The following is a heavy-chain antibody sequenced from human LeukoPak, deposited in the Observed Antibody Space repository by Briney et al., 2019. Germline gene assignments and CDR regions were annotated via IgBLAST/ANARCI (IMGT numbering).Heavy chain of an antibody. CDR2: INHSGST. J-gene: IGHJ6*02. D-gene: IGHD3-22*01. V-gene: IGHV4-34*01. Sequence: SETLSLTCAVYGVSFSGYYWSWIRQPPGKGLEWIGEINHSGSTNYNPSLKSRVTISVDTSKNQFSLKLSSVTAADTAVYYCARGANYYDSSGYYARYYYGMDVWGQGTTVTVSS. CDR3: ARGANYYDSSGYYARYYYGMDV. CDR1: GVSFSGYY.